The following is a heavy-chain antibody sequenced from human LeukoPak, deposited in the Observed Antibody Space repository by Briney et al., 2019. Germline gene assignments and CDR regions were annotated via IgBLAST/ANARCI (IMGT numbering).Heavy chain of an antibody. V-gene: IGHV3-7*03. CDR3: AREARGAFDI. Sequence: GGSLRLSCTASGFTFTNFWMSWVRQAPGMGLAWVATINQDGSETYFVDSVEGRFTISRDNAKNSLYLQTNSLRAEDTALYYCAREARGAFDIWGQGTMVTVSS. D-gene: IGHD3-10*01. CDR1: GFTFTNFW. J-gene: IGHJ3*02. CDR2: INQDGSET.